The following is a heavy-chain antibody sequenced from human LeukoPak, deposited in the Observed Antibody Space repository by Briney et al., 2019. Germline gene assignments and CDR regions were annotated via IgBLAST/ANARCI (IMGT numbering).Heavy chain of an antibody. CDR2: IYSGGRT. CDR3: ARVEGSGSYHYYNYNGMDV. Sequence: QTGGSLRLSCAASGFTVSSNYMSWVRQAPGKGLEWVSVIYSGGRTNYADSVKGRFTISRDNAKNSLYLQMNSLRAEDTAVYYCARVEGSGSYHYYNYNGMDVWGQGTTVTVSS. CDR1: GFTVSSNY. J-gene: IGHJ6*02. V-gene: IGHV3-66*01. D-gene: IGHD3-10*01.